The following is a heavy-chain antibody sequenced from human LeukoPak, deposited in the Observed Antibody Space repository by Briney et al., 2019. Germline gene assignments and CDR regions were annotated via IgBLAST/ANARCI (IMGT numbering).Heavy chain of an antibody. V-gene: IGHV3-30*18. Sequence: GGSLRLSCAASGFTFSSYGMHWVRQAPGKGLEWVAVISYDGSNKYYADSVKGRFTISRDNSKNTLYLQMNSLRAEDTAVYYCAKAFSGYNSDWGQGNLVTVSS. CDR1: GFTFSSYG. CDR2: ISYDGSNK. CDR3: AKAFSGYNSD. D-gene: IGHD5-24*01. J-gene: IGHJ4*02.